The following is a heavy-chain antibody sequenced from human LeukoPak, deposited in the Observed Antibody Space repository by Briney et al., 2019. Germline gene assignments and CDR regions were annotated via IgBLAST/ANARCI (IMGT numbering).Heavy chain of an antibody. CDR3: TRDSYSSGWYGGCYFDY. V-gene: IGHV3-49*03. J-gene: IGHJ4*02. CDR2: IRSKAYGGTT. CDR1: GFTFGDYA. Sequence: GGSLRLSCTASGFTFGDYAMSWFRQAPGKGLEWVGFIRSKAYGGTTEYAASVKGRFTISRDDSKGIAYLQMNSLKTEDTAVYYCTRDSYSSGWYGGCYFDYWGQGTLVTVSS. D-gene: IGHD6-19*01.